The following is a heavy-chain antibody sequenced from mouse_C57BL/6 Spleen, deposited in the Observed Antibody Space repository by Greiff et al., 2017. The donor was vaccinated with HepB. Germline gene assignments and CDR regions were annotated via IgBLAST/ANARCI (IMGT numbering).Heavy chain of an antibody. J-gene: IGHJ3*01. CDR2: ISSGSSTI. CDR3: ARGITTVVPFAY. D-gene: IGHD1-1*01. V-gene: IGHV5-17*01. CDR1: GFTFSDYG. Sequence: EVQVVESGGGLVKPGGSLKLSCAASGFTFSDYGMHWVRQAPEKGLEWVAYISSGSSTIYYADTVKGRFTISRDNAKNTLFLQMTSLRSEDTAMYYCARGITTVVPFAYWGQGTLVTVSA.